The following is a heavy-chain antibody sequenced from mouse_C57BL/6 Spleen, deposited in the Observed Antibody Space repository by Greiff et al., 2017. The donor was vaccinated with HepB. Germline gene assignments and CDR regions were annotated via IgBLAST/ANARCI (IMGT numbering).Heavy chain of an antibody. CDR1: GYTFTSYG. V-gene: IGHV1-81*01. Sequence: QVQLQQSGAELARPGASVKLSCKASGYTFTSYGISWVKQRTGQGLEWIGEIYPRSGNTYYNEKFKGKATLTADKSSSTADMELRSLTSEDSAVYFCARGGGGTGFDYWGQGTTLTVSS. J-gene: IGHJ2*01. D-gene: IGHD4-1*01. CDR2: IYPRSGNT. CDR3: ARGGGGTGFDY.